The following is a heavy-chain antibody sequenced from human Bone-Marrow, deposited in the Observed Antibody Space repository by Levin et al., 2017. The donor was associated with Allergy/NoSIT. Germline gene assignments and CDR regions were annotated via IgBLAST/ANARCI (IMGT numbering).Heavy chain of an antibody. J-gene: IGHJ6*02. Sequence: GGSLRLSCAASGFTFSSYSMNWVRQAPGKGLEWVSSISSSSSYIYYADSVKGRFTISRDNAKNSLYLQMNSLRAEDTAVYYCARDLPLTYCGGDCYYGMDVWGQGTTVTVSS. D-gene: IGHD2-21*01. V-gene: IGHV3-21*01. CDR3: ARDLPLTYCGGDCYYGMDV. CDR2: ISSSSSYI. CDR1: GFTFSSYS.